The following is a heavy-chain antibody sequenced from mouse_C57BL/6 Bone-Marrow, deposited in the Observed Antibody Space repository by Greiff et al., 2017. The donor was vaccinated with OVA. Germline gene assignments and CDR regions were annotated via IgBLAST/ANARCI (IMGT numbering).Heavy chain of an antibody. CDR1: GFTIKNTY. J-gene: IGHJ4*01. V-gene: IGHV14-3*01. Sequence: EVKLLESVAELVRPGASVKLSCTASGFTIKNTYMHWVKQRPEQGLEWIGRIDPANDNTKYAPKFQGKATMTADPSSTPAYLQLSSLSSEDTDVYCGARGNVGSSFYAMDYWGQGTAVTGSA. D-gene: IGHD1-1*01. CDR3: ARGNVGSSFYAMDY. CDR2: IDPANDNT.